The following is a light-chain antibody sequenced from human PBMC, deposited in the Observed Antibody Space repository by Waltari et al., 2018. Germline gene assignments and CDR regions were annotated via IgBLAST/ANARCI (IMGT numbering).Light chain of an antibody. V-gene: IGKV1-6*01. CDR3: LQDYTYPWT. J-gene: IGKJ1*01. CDR1: QGIGSD. Sequence: ALQMTQSTSSLSASVGDSVTISCRASQGIGSDLGWYQQKPGKDPKVLIYDASRLATGVPSRFSGSGSGTDFTLTISSLQPEDFATYYCLQDYTYPWTFGQGTKVEIK. CDR2: DAS.